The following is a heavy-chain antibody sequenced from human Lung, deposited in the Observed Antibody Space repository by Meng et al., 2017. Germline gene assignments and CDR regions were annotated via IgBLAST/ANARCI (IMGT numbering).Heavy chain of an antibody. Sequence: QGQLVGSGGGVVKPGRSLRLSCAASGFTFSSYAMHWVRQAPGKGLEWVAVISYDGSNKYYADSVKGRFTISRDNSKNTLYLQMNSLRAEDTAVYYCASGLDLFDYWGQGTLVTVSS. D-gene: IGHD6-19*01. J-gene: IGHJ4*02. CDR3: ASGLDLFDY. CDR1: GFTFSSYA. CDR2: ISYDGSNK. V-gene: IGHV3-30*01.